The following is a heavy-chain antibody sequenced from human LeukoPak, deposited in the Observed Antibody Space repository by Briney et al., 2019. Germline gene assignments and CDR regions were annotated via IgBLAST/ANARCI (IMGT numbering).Heavy chain of an antibody. V-gene: IGHV3-30-3*01. J-gene: IGHJ4*02. D-gene: IGHD3-22*01. CDR3: ASESPSSGQTE. CDR2: ISYDGSNK. Sequence: GGSLRLSCAASGFTFSSYAMHWVRQAPGKGLEWVAVISYDGSNKYYADSVKGRFTISRDNSKNTLYLQMNSLRAEDTAVYCCASESPSSGQTEWGQGTLVTVSS. CDR1: GFTFSSYA.